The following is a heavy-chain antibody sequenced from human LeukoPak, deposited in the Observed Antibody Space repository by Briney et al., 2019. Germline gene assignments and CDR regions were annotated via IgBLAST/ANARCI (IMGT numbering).Heavy chain of an antibody. Sequence: ASVKVSCKASGGTFSSYAISWVRQAPGQGLEWMGGIIPIFGTANYAQKFQGRVTITADESTSTAYMELSSLRSEDTAVYYCARDGGRSKWGQQLENAAYWGQGTLVTVSS. CDR3: ARDGGRSKWGQQLENAAY. CDR2: IIPIFGTA. J-gene: IGHJ4*02. V-gene: IGHV1-69*01. CDR1: GGTFSSYA. D-gene: IGHD6-13*01.